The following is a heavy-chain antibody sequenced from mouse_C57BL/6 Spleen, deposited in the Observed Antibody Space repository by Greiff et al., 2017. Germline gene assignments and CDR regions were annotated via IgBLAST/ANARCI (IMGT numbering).Heavy chain of an antibody. CDR3: TGDGSSFSWFAY. CDR1: GFTFSNYW. V-gene: IGHV6-3*01. Sequence: DVKLVESGGGLVQPGGSMKLSCVASGFTFSNYWMNWVRQSPEKGLEWVAQIRLKSDNYATHYAESVKGRFTISRDDTTSNVYLQMNNLRAEDTGIYYCTGDGSSFSWFAYWGQGTLVTVSA. J-gene: IGHJ3*01. D-gene: IGHD1-1*01. CDR2: IRLKSDNYAT.